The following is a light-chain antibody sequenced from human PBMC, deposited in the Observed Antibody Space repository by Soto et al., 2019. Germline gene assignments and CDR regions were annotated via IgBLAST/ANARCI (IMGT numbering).Light chain of an antibody. J-gene: IGLJ2*01. V-gene: IGLV2-23*02. CDR3: CSYAGGVLVL. CDR2: DVN. Sequence: QSVLTQPASVSGSPGQSITISCTGTSSDVGSYNLVSWYQQEPGKAPKLMIYDVNKRPSGISNRFSGSKSGNTAPLTISGLQDGAEVDYYGCSYAGGVLVLFGGGTKPTVL. CDR1: SSDVGSYNL.